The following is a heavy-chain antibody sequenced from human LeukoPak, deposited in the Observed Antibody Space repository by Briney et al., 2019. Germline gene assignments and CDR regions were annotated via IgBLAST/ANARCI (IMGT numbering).Heavy chain of an antibody. CDR2: IWYDGSNK. CDR3: ARVTLGNGYVDY. V-gene: IGHV3-30*02. CDR1: GFPFSSYG. Sequence: SGGSLTLFCAASGFPFSSYGMHGVRQAPGKGVAWVAFIWYDGSNKYYADSVKGRFTISRDNSKNMLYLQMNSVRAEDTAVYYCARVTLGNGYVDYWGQGTLVTVSS. J-gene: IGHJ4*02. D-gene: IGHD1-14*01.